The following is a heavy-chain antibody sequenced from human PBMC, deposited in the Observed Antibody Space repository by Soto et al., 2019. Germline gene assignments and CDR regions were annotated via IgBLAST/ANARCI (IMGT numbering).Heavy chain of an antibody. CDR1: GFTFTSSA. D-gene: IGHD5-18*01. CDR3: AAETPKRGYSYGTLDY. J-gene: IGHJ4*02. CDR2: IVVGSGNT. V-gene: IGHV1-58*01. Sequence: SVKVSCKASGFTFTSSAVQWVRQARGQRLEWIGWIVVGSGNTNYAQKFQERVTITRDMSTSTAYMELSSLRSEDTAVYYCAAETPKRGYSYGTLDYWGQGTLVTVSS.